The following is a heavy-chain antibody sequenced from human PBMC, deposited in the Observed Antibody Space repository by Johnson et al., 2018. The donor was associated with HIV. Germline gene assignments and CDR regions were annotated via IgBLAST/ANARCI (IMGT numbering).Heavy chain of an antibody. D-gene: IGHD7-27*01. J-gene: IGHJ3*01. CDR2: ISYDGSNK. V-gene: IGHV3-30*04. CDR1: GFTFSSYA. Sequence: QVQLVESGGGVVQPGRSLRLSCAASGFTFSSYAMHWVHQAPGKGLEWVAVISYDGSNKYYADSVKGRITISRDNSKNTLYVQMNSLRAEDTAVYYCTTSWRITGVPSTWGQGTMVTVSS. CDR3: TTSWRITGVPST.